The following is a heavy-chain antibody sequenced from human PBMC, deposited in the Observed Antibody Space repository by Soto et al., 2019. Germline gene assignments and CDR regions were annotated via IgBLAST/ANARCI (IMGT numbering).Heavy chain of an antibody. D-gene: IGHD3-9*01. V-gene: IGHV2-26*01. CDR1: GFSLTTGKMG. CDR3: ARMKVDSYQFYYAMDV. CDR2: IFSDNER. Sequence: SGPTLVNPTETLTLTFTVSGFSLTTGKMGVSWIRQPPGKALEWLAHIFSDNERSYSTSLQGRLTISKDTSGSQVVLSMTHVDPVDTATYYCARMKVDSYQFYYAMDVWGQGTTVTVSS. J-gene: IGHJ6*02.